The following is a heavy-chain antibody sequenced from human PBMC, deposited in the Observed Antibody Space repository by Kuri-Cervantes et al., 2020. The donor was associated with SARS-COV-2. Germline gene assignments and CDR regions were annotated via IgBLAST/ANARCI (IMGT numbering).Heavy chain of an antibody. CDR2: IKQDGSEK. Sequence: GGSLRLSCAASGCTFSSYWMSWVRQAPGKGLEWVANIKQDGSEKYYVDSVKGRFTISRDNAKNSLYLQMNSLRAEDTAVYYCARPSWRAAPSHFQHWGQGTLVTVSS. CDR1: GCTFSSYW. V-gene: IGHV3-7*01. J-gene: IGHJ1*01. CDR3: ARPSWRAAPSHFQH. D-gene: IGHD6-6*01.